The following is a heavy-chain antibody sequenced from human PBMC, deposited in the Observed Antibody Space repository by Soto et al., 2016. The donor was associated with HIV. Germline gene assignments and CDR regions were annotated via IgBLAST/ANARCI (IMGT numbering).Heavy chain of an antibody. J-gene: IGHJ1*01. CDR1: GFTFDDAA. D-gene: IGHD2-2*01. V-gene: IGHV3-43*02. Sequence: EVQLVEWGGGVVQPGGSRRLSCTGSGFTFDDAAMHWVRQAPGKSLEWVSLISGDGSSPYYADSVKGRFTISRDNSKNTLNLQMNSLRTEDIAWYFCVKDKSENQLVVGGAFFESWGQGTLVTVSS. CDR3: VKDKSENQLVVGGAFFES. CDR2: ISGDGSSP.